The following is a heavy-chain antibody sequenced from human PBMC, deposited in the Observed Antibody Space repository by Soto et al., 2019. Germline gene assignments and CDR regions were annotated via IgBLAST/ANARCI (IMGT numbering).Heavy chain of an antibody. Sequence: QVQLVESGGGVVQPGRSPRLSCAASGFTFSSYAVHWVRQAPGKGLEWLAVMSYDGSNKYYADSVKGRFTISRDNSKNTLYLQMNSLRTDDTAVYYCARAAKMRSFDYWGQGTLVTVSS. J-gene: IGHJ4*02. V-gene: IGHV3-30-3*01. CDR2: MSYDGSNK. CDR3: ARAAKMRSFDY. CDR1: GFTFSSYA.